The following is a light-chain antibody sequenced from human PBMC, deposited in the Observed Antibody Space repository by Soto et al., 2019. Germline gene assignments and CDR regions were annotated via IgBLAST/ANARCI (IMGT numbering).Light chain of an antibody. V-gene: IGKV3-15*01. CDR1: QFVSSR. CDR3: QEYIQWPPGM. J-gene: IGKJ1*01. CDR2: DTS. Sequence: DIVVTQSPPTLSASPGERFTLSCRASQFVSSRLAWYQRRPGQVPRLLIYDTSTRAPGISARFSGSGSGTEFTLTISSLQSEDFAVYYYQEYIQWPPGMFGPGTKVE.